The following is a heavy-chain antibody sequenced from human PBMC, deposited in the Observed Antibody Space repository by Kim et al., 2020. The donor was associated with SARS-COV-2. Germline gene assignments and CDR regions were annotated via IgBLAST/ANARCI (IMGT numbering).Heavy chain of an antibody. V-gene: IGHV1-69*13. J-gene: IGHJ4*02. CDR1: GGTFSGYA. Sequence: SVKVSCKTSGGTFSGYAFSWVRQAPGQGLEWMGGIIPLFFTARYTQKFQGRLTITADESKSTAYMELSSLRSEDTAVYFCARVKDYYGSGSYYLFFDTWGQGTLVTVSS. D-gene: IGHD3-10*01. CDR3: ARVKDYYGSGSYYLFFDT. CDR2: IIPLFFTA.